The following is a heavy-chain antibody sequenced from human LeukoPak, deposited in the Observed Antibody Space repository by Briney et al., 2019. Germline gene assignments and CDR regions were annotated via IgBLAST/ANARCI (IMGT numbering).Heavy chain of an antibody. CDR3: ARDNWHRYDFLGAKSYFDL. J-gene: IGHJ2*01. Sequence: RGSLRPSRAAPGFTFSSYGMHWVRQAPGKGLEWEAFIRYDGSNKYYSDSVKGRFTISRDNARNSLYLQMDSLKVEDTALYYCARDNWHRYDFLGAKSYFDLWGRGTLVSVSS. V-gene: IGHV3-30*02. D-gene: IGHD3-3*01. CDR1: GFTFSSYG. CDR2: IRYDGSNK.